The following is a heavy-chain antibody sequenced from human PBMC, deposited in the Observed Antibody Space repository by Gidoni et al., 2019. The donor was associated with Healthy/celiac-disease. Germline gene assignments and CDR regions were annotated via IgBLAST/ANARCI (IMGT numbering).Heavy chain of an antibody. Sequence: EVQLVESGGGLVKPGGSLRLSWSAPGFTFSNPWMSWVRQAPGKGLEWVGRIKSKTDGGTTDYAAPVKGRFTISRDDSKNTLYLQMNSLKTEDTAVYYCTTPFYMVRGVMIDYWGQGTLVTVSS. J-gene: IGHJ4*02. V-gene: IGHV3-15*01. CDR2: IKSKTDGGTT. D-gene: IGHD3-10*01. CDR1: GFTFSNPW. CDR3: TTPFYMVRGVMIDY.